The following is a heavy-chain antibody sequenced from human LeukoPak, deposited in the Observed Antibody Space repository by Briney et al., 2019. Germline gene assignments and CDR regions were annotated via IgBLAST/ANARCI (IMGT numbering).Heavy chain of an antibody. CDR3: ARSAAAGILVFDY. CDR1: GGSISSSSYY. V-gene: IGHV4-39*01. J-gene: IGHJ4*02. CDR2: IYYSGST. D-gene: IGHD6-13*01. Sequence: SETLSLTCTVSGGSISSSSYYWGWIRQPPGKGLEWIGSIYYSGSTYYNPSLKSRVTISVDTSKNQFSLKLSSMTAADTAVYYCARSAAAGILVFDYWGQGTLVTVSS.